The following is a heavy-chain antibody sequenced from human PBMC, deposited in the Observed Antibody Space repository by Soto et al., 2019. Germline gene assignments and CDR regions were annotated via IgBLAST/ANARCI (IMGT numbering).Heavy chain of an antibody. V-gene: IGHV1-69*13. Sequence: SVKXSCKASGGTFSSYAISWVRQAPGQGLEWMGGIIPIFGTANYAQKFQGRVTITADESTSTAYMELSSLRSEDTAVYYCARDQPDYYDSSGYYPPLYWGQGTLVTVSS. D-gene: IGHD3-22*01. CDR3: ARDQPDYYDSSGYYPPLY. CDR2: IIPIFGTA. CDR1: GGTFSSYA. J-gene: IGHJ4*02.